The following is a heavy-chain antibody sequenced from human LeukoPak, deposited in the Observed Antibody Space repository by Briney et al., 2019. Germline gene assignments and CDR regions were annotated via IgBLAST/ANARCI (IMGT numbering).Heavy chain of an antibody. V-gene: IGHV4-31*03. Sequence: SQTLSLTCTVSGGSISSGGYYWSWIRQHPGKGLEWIGYIYYSGSTYYNPSLKSRVTISVDTSKNQFSLKLISVTAADTAVYYCARGLTTVTFPDAFDIWGQGTMVTVSS. J-gene: IGHJ3*02. CDR2: IYYSGST. D-gene: IGHD4-17*01. CDR1: GGSISSGGYY. CDR3: ARGLTTVTFPDAFDI.